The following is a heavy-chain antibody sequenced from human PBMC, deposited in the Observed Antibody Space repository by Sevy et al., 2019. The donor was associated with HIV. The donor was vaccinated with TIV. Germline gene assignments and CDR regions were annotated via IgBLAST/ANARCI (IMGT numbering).Heavy chain of an antibody. J-gene: IGHJ6*02. CDR2: INPSGGST. D-gene: IGHD6-19*01. CDR3: ARDQWLVPLNYYYYGMDV. Sequence: ASVKVSCKASGYTFTSYYMHWVRQVPGQGLEWMGIINPSGGSTSYAQKFQGRVTMTRDTSTSTVYMELSSLRSEDTAVYYCARDQWLVPLNYYYYGMDVWGQGTTVTVSS. V-gene: IGHV1-46*01. CDR1: GYTFTSYY.